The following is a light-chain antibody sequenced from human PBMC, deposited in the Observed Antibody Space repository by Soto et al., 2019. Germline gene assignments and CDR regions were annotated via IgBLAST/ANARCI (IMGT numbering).Light chain of an antibody. Sequence: EIVCAHYPATLSFSAVEGATLSCRASQSVSRYLAWYQQKPGQAPRLLIYDASNRATGIPARLSGSGSGTDFTLTISSLETEDFAVYYCQQSTKWRTFGQGTKVDIK. J-gene: IGKJ1*01. CDR2: DAS. CDR3: QQSTKWRT. V-gene: IGKV3-11*01. CDR1: QSVSRY.